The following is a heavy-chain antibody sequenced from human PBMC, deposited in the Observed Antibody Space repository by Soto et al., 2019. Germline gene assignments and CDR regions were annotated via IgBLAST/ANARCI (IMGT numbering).Heavy chain of an antibody. V-gene: IGHV4-59*01. CDR3: VRDLTIGGFFDP. CDR1: GASITSYY. J-gene: IGHJ5*02. D-gene: IGHD3-10*01. Sequence: QVQLQESGPGLVKPSETLSLTCTVSGASITSYYWTWIRQPPGKEMEWIGYIYYTGRTNCNPSLKSRVTMSVDTSKNQFSLRLSSVTAADTAVYYCVRDLTIGGFFDPWGQGTLVTVSS. CDR2: IYYTGRT.